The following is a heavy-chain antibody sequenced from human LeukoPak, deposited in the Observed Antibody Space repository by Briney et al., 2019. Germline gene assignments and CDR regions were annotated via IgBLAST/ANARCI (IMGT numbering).Heavy chain of an antibody. D-gene: IGHD3-22*01. Sequence: GGSLRLSCAASGFTFSSYWMSWVRQAPGKGLEWVANIKQDGSEKYYVDSVKGRFTISRDNAKNSLYLQMNSLRAEDTAVYYCARDRGSWYYDSSGYYDYWGQGTLVTVSA. J-gene: IGHJ4*02. V-gene: IGHV3-7*01. CDR3: ARDRGSWYYDSSGYYDY. CDR1: GFTFSSYW. CDR2: IKQDGSEK.